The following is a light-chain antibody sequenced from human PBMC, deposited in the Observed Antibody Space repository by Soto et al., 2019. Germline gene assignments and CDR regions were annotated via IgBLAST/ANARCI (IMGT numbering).Light chain of an antibody. CDR3: QQYYITPYT. J-gene: IGKJ2*01. CDR2: WAS. Sequence: DIVMTQSPDSLAVSLGERATINCKSSQSILHNSNNKNYLAWYKQKPGQPPKLLFYWASTRESGVPDRFGGSGSGADFTLTISSLQAEDVAVYYCQQYYITPYTFGQGTKLDI. CDR1: QSILHNSNNKNY. V-gene: IGKV4-1*01.